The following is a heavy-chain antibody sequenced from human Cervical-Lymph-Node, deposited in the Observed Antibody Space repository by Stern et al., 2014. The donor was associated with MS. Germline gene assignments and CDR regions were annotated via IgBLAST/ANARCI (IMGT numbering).Heavy chain of an antibody. Sequence: VQLEESGPGLVKPSQTLSLTCTVSGGSISSGGYYWSWIRQHPGKGLEXIGYIYYSGSTYYKPSLKSLVTISVDTSKNQFSLKLSSVTAADTAVYYCARSTKYYDSSGYWNYFDYWGQGTLVTVSS. CDR3: ARSTKYYDSSGYWNYFDY. V-gene: IGHV4-31*01. D-gene: IGHD3-22*01. J-gene: IGHJ4*02. CDR2: IYYSGST. CDR1: GGSISSGGYY.